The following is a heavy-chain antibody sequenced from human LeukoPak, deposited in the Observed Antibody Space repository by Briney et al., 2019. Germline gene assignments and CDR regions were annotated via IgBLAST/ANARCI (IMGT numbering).Heavy chain of an antibody. CDR3: ARHGSRGIAARGSGFDY. J-gene: IGHJ4*02. V-gene: IGHV3-66*04. D-gene: IGHD6-6*01. CDR2: IYSGGST. Sequence: GGSLRLSCAASGFTVSSNYMSWVRQAPGKGLEWVSVIYSGGSTYYADSVKGRFTISRDNAKNSLYLQMNSLRAEDTAVYYCARHGSRGIAARGSGFDYWGQGTLVTVSS. CDR1: GFTVSSNY.